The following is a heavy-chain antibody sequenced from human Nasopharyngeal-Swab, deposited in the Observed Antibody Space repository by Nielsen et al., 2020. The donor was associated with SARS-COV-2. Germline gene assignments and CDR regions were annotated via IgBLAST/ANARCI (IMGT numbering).Heavy chain of an antibody. CDR2: ISIYNADR. CDR3: ARDVEGWLVVPSLSFDH. D-gene: IGHD5-18*01. J-gene: IGHJ4*02. V-gene: IGHV1-18*01. Sequence: WVRQAPGQGLEWMGWISIYNADRNYAEKFQGRVSMTTDTSTTTAFMELTSLRSDDTAVYYCARDVEGWLVVPSLSFDHWGQGTLVTVSS.